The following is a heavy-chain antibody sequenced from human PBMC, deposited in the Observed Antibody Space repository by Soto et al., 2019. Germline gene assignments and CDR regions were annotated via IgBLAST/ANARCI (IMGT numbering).Heavy chain of an antibody. Sequence: KQSQTLSLTCAISGDSVSSNSAAWNWIRQSPSRGLEWLGRTYYRSKWYNDYAVSVKSRITINPDTSKNQFSLQLNSVTPEDTAVYYCARDASGDLPTEVNYWYFDLWGRGTLVTVSS. CDR3: ARDASGDLPTEVNYWYFDL. D-gene: IGHD7-27*01. J-gene: IGHJ2*01. CDR1: GDSVSSNSAA. CDR2: TYYRSKWYN. V-gene: IGHV6-1*01.